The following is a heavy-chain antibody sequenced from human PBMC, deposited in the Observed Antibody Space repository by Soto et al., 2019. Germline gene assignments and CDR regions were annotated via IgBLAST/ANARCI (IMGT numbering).Heavy chain of an antibody. CDR1: GFTFSNAW. CDR2: IKSKTDGGTT. CDR3: TTERTYYDYVWGSYRTGYFDY. Sequence: GSLRLSCAASGFTFSNAWMSWVRQAPGKGLEWVGRIKSKTDGGTTDYAAPVKGRFTISRDDSKNTLYLQMNSLKTEDTAVYYCTTERTYYDYVWGSYRTGYFDYWGQGTLVTVSS. J-gene: IGHJ4*02. D-gene: IGHD3-16*02. V-gene: IGHV3-15*01.